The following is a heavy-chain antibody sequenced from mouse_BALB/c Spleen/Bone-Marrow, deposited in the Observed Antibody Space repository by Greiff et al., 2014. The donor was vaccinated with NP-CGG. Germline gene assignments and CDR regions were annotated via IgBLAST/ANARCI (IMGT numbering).Heavy chain of an antibody. CDR3: ARRGLDYYGSSYWYFDV. J-gene: IGHJ1*01. D-gene: IGHD1-1*01. CDR1: GYSITSGYS. CDR2: IHYSGST. V-gene: IGHV3-1*02. Sequence: EVKVEESGPDLVKPSQSLSLTCTVTGYSITSGYSWHWIRQFPGNKLEWMGYIHYSGSTNYNPSLKSRISITRDTSKNPFFLQLNSVTTEDTATYYCARRGLDYYGSSYWYFDVWGAGTTVTVSS.